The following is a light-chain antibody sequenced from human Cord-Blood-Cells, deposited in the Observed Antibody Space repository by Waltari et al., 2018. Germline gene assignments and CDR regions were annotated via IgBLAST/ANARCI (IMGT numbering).Light chain of an antibody. V-gene: IGKV3-20*01. J-gene: IGKJ3*01. CDR2: GAF. CDR1: QSVSSSY. CDR3: QQYGSSLFT. Sequence: EIVLTQSPGTLSLSLGERATLSCRASQSVSSSYLAWYQQKPGQAPSLLIYGAFNRATGIPDRFSGSGSVTDFTLTISKLEPVDFAVDYCQQYGSSLFTFGPGAKVDIK.